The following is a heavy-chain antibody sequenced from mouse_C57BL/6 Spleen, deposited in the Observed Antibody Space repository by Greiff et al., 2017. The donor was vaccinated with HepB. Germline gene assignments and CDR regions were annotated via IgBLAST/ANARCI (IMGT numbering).Heavy chain of an antibody. Sequence: QVQLQQPGAELVMPGASVKLSCKASGYTFTSYWMHWVKQRPGQGLEWIGEIDPSDSYTNYNQKFKGKSTLTVDKSSSTAYMQLSSLTSEDSAVYYCASYGKGSFDYWGQGTTLTVSS. J-gene: IGHJ2*01. D-gene: IGHD2-1*01. V-gene: IGHV1-69*01. CDR2: IDPSDSYT. CDR3: ASYGKGSFDY. CDR1: GYTFTSYW.